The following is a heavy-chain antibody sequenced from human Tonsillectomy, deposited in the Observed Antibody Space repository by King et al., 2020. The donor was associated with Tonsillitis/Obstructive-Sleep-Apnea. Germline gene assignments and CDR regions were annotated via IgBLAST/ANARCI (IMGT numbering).Heavy chain of an antibody. CDR3: ASSYGGNSIIWFDP. Sequence: QLQESGPGLVKPSETLSLTCTVSGGSISSSSYYWGWIRQPPGKWLEWIGSIYYSGSTYYNPSLKIRVTISVDTSQNQFSLKLSSVTAADTAVYYCASSYGGNSIIWFDPWGQGTLVTVSS. J-gene: IGHJ5*02. CDR2: IYYSGST. D-gene: IGHD4-23*01. V-gene: IGHV4-39*01. CDR1: GGSISSSSYY.